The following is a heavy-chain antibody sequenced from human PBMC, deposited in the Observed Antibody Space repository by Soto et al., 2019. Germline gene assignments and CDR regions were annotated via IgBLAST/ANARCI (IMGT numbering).Heavy chain of an antibody. V-gene: IGHV3-13*01. J-gene: IGHJ4*02. Sequence: EVQLVESGGGLVQPGGFLRLSCAASGFTFSSYDMHWVRQGTGKGLEWVSGIDTVGDSYYPGSVKGRFTISRENAKNSLYLEMNTVRAGDTAVYYCARGGYSSGWYYFDYWGQGILVTVSS. CDR1: GFTFSSYD. D-gene: IGHD6-19*01. CDR2: IDTVGDS. CDR3: ARGGYSSGWYYFDY.